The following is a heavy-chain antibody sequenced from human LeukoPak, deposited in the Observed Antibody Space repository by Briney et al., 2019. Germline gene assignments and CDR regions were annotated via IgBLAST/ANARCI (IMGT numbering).Heavy chain of an antibody. CDR1: GYTFTGYY. CDR2: INPNSGGT. Sequence: ASVKVSCKASGYTFTGYYMHWVRQSPGQGLEWMGWINPNSGGTNYAQKLQGRVTMTTDTSTSTAYMELRSLRSDDTAVYYCARDTVYSSDYYYSMDVWGQGTTVTVSS. V-gene: IGHV1-2*02. J-gene: IGHJ6*02. CDR3: ARDTVYSSDYYYSMDV. D-gene: IGHD6-25*01.